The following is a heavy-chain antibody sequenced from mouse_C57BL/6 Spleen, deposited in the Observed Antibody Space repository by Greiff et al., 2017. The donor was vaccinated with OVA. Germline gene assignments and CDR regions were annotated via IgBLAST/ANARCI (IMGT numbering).Heavy chain of an antibody. J-gene: IGHJ3*01. CDR2: IYPRSGNT. D-gene: IGHD1-1*01. CDR1: GYTFTSYG. V-gene: IGHV1-81*01. Sequence: QVQLKESGAELARPGASVKLSCKASGYTFTSYGISWVKQRTGQGLEWIGEIYPRSGNTYYNEKFKGKATLTADKSSSTAYMELRSLTSEDSAVYFCARSMDYYGSSYEAYWGQGTLVTVSA. CDR3: ARSMDYYGSSYEAY.